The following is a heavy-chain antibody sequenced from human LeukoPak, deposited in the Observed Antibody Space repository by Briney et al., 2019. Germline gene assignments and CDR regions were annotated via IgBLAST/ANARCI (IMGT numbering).Heavy chain of an antibody. V-gene: IGHV1-18*01. Sequence: GASVKVSCKASGYTFTSYGISWVRQAPGQGLEWMGWISTYNGNTNYAQKLQGRVTMTTDTSTSTACMELRSLRSDDTAVYYCARDEVAVAGTKIDYWGQGTLVTVSS. D-gene: IGHD6-19*01. CDR3: ARDEVAVAGTKIDY. J-gene: IGHJ4*02. CDR2: ISTYNGNT. CDR1: GYTFTSYG.